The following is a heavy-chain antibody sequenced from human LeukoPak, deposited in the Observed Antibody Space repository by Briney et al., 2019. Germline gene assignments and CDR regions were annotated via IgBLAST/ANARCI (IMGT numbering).Heavy chain of an antibody. CDR1: GFTFDTYS. J-gene: IGHJ4*02. Sequence: GGSLRLSCAASGFTFDTYSMNWVRQAPGKGLEWVSSISSSSSNIYYADSVKGRFTISRDNAKNSLYLQMNSLRAEDTAVYYCARGVAVVPATHYYFDYWGQGSLVTVSS. D-gene: IGHD2-2*01. V-gene: IGHV3-21*01. CDR3: ARGVAVVPATHYYFDY. CDR2: ISSSSSNI.